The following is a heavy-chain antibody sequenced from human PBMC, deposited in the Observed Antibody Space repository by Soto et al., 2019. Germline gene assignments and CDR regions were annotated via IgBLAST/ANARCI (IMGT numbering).Heavy chain of an antibody. J-gene: IGHJ4*02. CDR2: IIPIFGTA. Sequence: QVQLVQSGAEVKKPGSSVKVSCKASGGTFSSYAISWVRQAPGQGLEWMGGIIPIFGTANYAQKFQGRVKITADESTRTAYMELSSLRSEDTAVYYCARAPKLTGDRYYFDYWGQGNLVTVSS. CDR1: GGTFSSYA. V-gene: IGHV1-69*12. CDR3: ARAPKLTGDRYYFDY. D-gene: IGHD7-27*01.